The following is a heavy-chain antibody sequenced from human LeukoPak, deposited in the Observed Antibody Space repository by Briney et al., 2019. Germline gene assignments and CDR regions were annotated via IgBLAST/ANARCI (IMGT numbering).Heavy chain of an antibody. Sequence: SETLSLTCTVSGGSISTYYWNWIRQPPGRGLEWIGFISYSGSTNYSPSLKSRVTMSVDTSKNQFSLKLSSVTAADTAVYYCARLSTVTTSFDYWGQGTLVTVSS. CDR2: ISYSGST. CDR3: ARLSTVTTSFDY. V-gene: IGHV4-59*12. J-gene: IGHJ4*02. CDR1: GGSISTYY. D-gene: IGHD4-17*01.